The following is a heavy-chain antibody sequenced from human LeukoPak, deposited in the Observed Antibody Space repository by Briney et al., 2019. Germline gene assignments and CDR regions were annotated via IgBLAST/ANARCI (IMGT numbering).Heavy chain of an antibody. Sequence: ASVKVSCKASGGTFSSYAISWVRQAPGQGLEWMGRIIPILGIANYAQKFQGRVTITADKSTSTAYMELSSLRSEDTAVYYCATASEYSSGWSTLDYWGQGTLVTVSS. V-gene: IGHV1-69*04. CDR1: GGTFSSYA. CDR3: ATASEYSSGWSTLDY. J-gene: IGHJ4*02. CDR2: IIPILGIA. D-gene: IGHD6-19*01.